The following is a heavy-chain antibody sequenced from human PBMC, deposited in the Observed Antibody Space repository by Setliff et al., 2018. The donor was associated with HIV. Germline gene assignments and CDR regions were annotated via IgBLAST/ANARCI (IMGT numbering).Heavy chain of an antibody. CDR2: IHHSGRT. CDR3: ARHPYYYDSSGYHAPNWFDP. Sequence: SETLSLTCTAYGGPFIGYYWTWIRQSPEKGLEWIGEIHHSGRTKCSPSLESRVTISVDTSKNQFSLKLSSVTAADTAVYYCARHPYYYDSSGYHAPNWFDPWGQGTLVTVSS. CDR1: GGPFIGYY. J-gene: IGHJ5*02. V-gene: IGHV4-34*01. D-gene: IGHD3-22*01.